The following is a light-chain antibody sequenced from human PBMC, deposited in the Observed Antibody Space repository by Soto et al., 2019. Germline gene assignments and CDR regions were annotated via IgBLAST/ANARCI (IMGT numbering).Light chain of an antibody. Sequence: ESVLTQSPGTLSLSPLEIATLSFMASQSVSSNHLAWYQQKRGQPPRLLIYGASSRATGTPGRFSGSGSGTDFTFTISSREPEDAAVYYCEASSYAPSRLGAGTKVDIK. CDR1: QSVSSNH. CDR3: EASSYAPSR. CDR2: GAS. J-gene: IGKJ4*02. V-gene: IGKV3-20*01.